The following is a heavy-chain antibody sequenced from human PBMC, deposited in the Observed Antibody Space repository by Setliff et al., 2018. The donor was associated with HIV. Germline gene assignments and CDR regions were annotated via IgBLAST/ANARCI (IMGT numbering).Heavy chain of an antibody. V-gene: IGHV4-59*08. CDR3: ARAPTGELDF. CDR1: GGSISSCY. CDR2: IYYSGST. Sequence: SETRSLTCTVSGGSISSCYWSWIRQRPGKGLGLIGYIYYSGSTNYNPSLKIRVTISLDTSNDLFSLRLSSVTAADTAVYYCARAPTGELDFWGQGTLVTFSS. J-gene: IGHJ4*02. D-gene: IGHD7-27*01.